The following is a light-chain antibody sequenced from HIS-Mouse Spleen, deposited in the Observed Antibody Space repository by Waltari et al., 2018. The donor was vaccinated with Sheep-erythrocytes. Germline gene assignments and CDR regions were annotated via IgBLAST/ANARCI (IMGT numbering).Light chain of an antibody. CDR2: DDS. J-gene: IGLJ2*01. Sequence: SYVLTQPPSVSVAPGQTARITCGGNNIGSKSVHWYQQKPGQAPVLVVHDDSDRPSGIPGRLSGSNSGNTATLTISRVEAGDEADYYCQVWDSSSDHVVFGGGTKLTVL. CDR3: QVWDSSSDHVV. V-gene: IGLV3-21*02. CDR1: NIGSKS.